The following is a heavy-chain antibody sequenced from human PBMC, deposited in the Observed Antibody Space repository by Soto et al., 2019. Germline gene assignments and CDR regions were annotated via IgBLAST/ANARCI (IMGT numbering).Heavy chain of an antibody. CDR3: ARERERDPYDSSGTDFDFDL. J-gene: IGHJ2*01. Sequence: ASVKVSCKTSGYTFTSYGITWVRQAPGQGLEWMGIINPSGGSTSYAQKFRGRVTMTRDTSTSTVYMELSSLRSEDTAVYYCARERERDPYDSSGTDFDFDLWGRGTLLTVSS. D-gene: IGHD3-22*01. CDR2: INPSGGST. V-gene: IGHV1-46*03. CDR1: GYTFTSYG.